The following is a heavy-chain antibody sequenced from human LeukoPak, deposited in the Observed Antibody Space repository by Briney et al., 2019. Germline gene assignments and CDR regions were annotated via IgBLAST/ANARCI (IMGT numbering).Heavy chain of an antibody. V-gene: IGHV3-64D*06. D-gene: IGHD1-26*01. CDR3: VKGVGGTAAFDI. Sequence: GGSLRLSCSASEFTFSNYAMHWVRQAPGKGLQYVSLISSNGGSTYYADSVKGRFTISRDNSKNTLYLQMSSRRIGDTAVYYCVKGVGGTAAFDIWGQGTMVTVSS. CDR2: ISSNGGST. J-gene: IGHJ3*02. CDR1: EFTFSNYA.